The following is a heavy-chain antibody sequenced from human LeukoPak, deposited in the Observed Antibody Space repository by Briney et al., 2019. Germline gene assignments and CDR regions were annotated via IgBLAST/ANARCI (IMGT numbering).Heavy chain of an antibody. CDR1: GFTFSSNG. CDR2: IQYDGSKK. Sequence: GGSLRLSCVASGFTFSSNGMHWVRQAPGRGLEWVTFIQYDGSKKYYADSVKGRFTISRDNSKNTLYLEMNSLRAEDTAVYCCAKDIGSYYDYWGQGILATVSS. D-gene: IGHD3-10*01. CDR3: AKDIGSYYDY. J-gene: IGHJ4*02. V-gene: IGHV3-30*02.